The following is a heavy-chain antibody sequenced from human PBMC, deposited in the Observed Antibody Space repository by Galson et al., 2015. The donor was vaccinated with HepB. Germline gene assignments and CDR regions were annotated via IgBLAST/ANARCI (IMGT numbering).Heavy chain of an antibody. D-gene: IGHD3-16*01. CDR1: GFTFSSYG. CDR3: AREGGQSFDH. V-gene: IGHV3-33*01. CDR2: IWYDGSSK. J-gene: IGHJ4*02. Sequence: SLRLSCAASGFTFSSYGMHWVRQAPGKGLEWVAVIWYDGSSKYYADSVKGRFTISRDDSKNTLALQMTSLGAEDTAAYYCAREGGQSFDHGGQGTLVTVSS.